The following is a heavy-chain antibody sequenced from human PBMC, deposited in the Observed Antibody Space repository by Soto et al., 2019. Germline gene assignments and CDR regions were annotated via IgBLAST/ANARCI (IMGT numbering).Heavy chain of an antibody. V-gene: IGHV4-59*08. CDR3: ARQMFIGGMDV. CDR1: GAYISSYY. D-gene: IGHD2-15*01. Sequence: LETLSHTCTVAGAYISSYYWSWIRQPPGKGLEWIGYIYYSGSTNYNPSLKSRVTISVDTSKNQFSLRLSSVTAADTALYHCARQMFIGGMDVWGQGTTVNVSS. CDR2: IYYSGST. J-gene: IGHJ6*02.